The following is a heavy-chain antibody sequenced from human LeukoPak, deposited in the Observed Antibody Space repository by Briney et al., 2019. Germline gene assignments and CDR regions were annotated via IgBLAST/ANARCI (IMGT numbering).Heavy chain of an antibody. J-gene: IGHJ4*02. V-gene: IGHV3-20*04. D-gene: IGHD2-8*01. CDR2: INWNGDST. CDR1: GFSFDDYG. CDR3: ARSAANGARHQGPFDY. Sequence: GGSLRLSCAALGFSFDDYGMGWGRPAPGKGVGWGSGINWNGDSTGYADSVKGRFTISRDNAKYSLYLQINSLRVEDSALYYCARSAANGARHQGPFDYWGQGTLVTVSS.